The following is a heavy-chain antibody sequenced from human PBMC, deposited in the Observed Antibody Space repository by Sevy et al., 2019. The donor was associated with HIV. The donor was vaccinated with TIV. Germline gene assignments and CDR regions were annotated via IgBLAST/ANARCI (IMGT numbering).Heavy chain of an antibody. J-gene: IGHJ6*02. Sequence: GGSLRLSCAASGFTVSSNYMSWVRQAPGKGLEWVSVIYSGGSTYYADSVKGRFTISRDNSKKTLYLQMNSLRAEDKAVYYCAGDRGGNYCSGGSCYSDYYGMDVWGQGTTVTVYS. V-gene: IGHV3-53*01. D-gene: IGHD2-15*01. CDR1: GFTVSSNY. CDR3: AGDRGGNYCSGGSCYSDYYGMDV. CDR2: IYSGGST.